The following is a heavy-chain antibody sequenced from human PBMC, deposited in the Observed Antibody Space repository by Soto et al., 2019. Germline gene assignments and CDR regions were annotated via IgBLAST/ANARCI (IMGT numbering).Heavy chain of an antibody. D-gene: IGHD4-17*01. J-gene: IGHJ4*02. CDR1: GFTFSSYS. Sequence: EVQLVESGGGLVQPGGSLRLSCAASGFTFSSYSMNWVRQAPGKGLEWVSYISSGSNTIYYADSVKGRFTISRDNAKNSLYLQMNSLRDEDTAVYYCARVRTYGDYGVFDYWGQGTLVTVSS. V-gene: IGHV3-48*02. CDR2: ISSGSNTI. CDR3: ARVRTYGDYGVFDY.